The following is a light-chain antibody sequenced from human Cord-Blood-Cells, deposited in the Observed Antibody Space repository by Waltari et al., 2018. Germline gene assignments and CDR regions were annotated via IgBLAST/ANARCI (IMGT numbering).Light chain of an antibody. CDR3: QQYNSYSYS. J-gene: IGKJ2*03. V-gene: IGKV1-5*03. CDR1: QSISSW. CDR2: KAS. Sequence: DIQMTQSPFSLSASVGDRVNITCRASQSISSWLAWYQQKPGNAPKLLIYKASSLESGVPSRFSGSGSGTEFTLTISSLQPDDFATYYCQQYNSYSYSFGQGTKLEIK.